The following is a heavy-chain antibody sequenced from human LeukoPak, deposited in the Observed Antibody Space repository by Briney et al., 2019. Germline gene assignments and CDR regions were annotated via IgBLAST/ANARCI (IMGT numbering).Heavy chain of an antibody. D-gene: IGHD6-6*01. V-gene: IGHV3-53*01. CDR3: ASFGDSSSSGG. CDR2: IYSGGST. CDR1: GFTVSSNY. J-gene: IGHJ4*02. Sequence: GGSLRLSCAASGFTVSSNYMSWVRQAPGKGLEWVSVIYSGGSTYYADFVKGRFTISRDNSKNTLYPQMNSLRAEDTAVYYCASFGDSSSSGGWGQGTLVTVSS.